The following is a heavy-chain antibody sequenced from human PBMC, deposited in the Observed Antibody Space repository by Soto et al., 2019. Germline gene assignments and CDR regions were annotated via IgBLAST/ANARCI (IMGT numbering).Heavy chain of an antibody. CDR3: ARPLYSYGPMDV. CDR1: GGSISSSSYY. Sequence: PSETLSLTCTVSGGSISSSSYYWGWIRQPPGKGLEWIGSIYYSGSTYYNLSLKSRVTISVDTSKNQFSLSLSSVTAADTAVYYCARPLYSYGPMDVWGQGTTVTVSS. V-gene: IGHV4-39*01. J-gene: IGHJ6*02. D-gene: IGHD5-18*01. CDR2: IYYSGST.